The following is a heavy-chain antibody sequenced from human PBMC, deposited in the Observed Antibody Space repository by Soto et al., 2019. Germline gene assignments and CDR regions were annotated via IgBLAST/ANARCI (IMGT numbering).Heavy chain of an antibody. CDR1: GGSISSGDYY. CDR2: IYYSGFT. D-gene: IGHD1-20*01. Sequence: SETLSLTCTVSGGSISSGDYYWSWIRQPPGKGLEWIGYIYYSGFTSCNPSLESRVSVSVDTSKNQFSLKVSGVSAADTAVYYCATSQKGYNWNYFDHWGQGALVTVSS. J-gene: IGHJ4*02. V-gene: IGHV4-30-4*01. CDR3: ATSQKGYNWNYFDH.